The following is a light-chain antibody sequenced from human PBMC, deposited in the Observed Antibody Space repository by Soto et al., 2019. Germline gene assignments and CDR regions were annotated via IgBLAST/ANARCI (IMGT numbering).Light chain of an antibody. CDR3: QQYDSVFT. J-gene: IGKJ5*01. CDR1: QDITNY. Sequence: IQMTQSPSSLSASVGDRVTITCQASQDITNYLNWYQQKPGKAPNLLIYGASNLETGVPSRFSGSGSGTDFTFTISSLQAEDIGTYFCQQYDSVFTFGQGTLPEIK. CDR2: GAS. V-gene: IGKV1-33*01.